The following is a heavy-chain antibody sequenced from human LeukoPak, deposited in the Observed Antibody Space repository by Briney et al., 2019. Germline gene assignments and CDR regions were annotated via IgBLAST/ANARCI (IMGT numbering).Heavy chain of an antibody. CDR3: ARVGRSLSGSHYYFDY. J-gene: IGHJ4*02. CDR1: GGSISSYY. CDR2: IYTSGST. V-gene: IGHV4-4*07. Sequence: SETLSHTCTVSGGSISSYYWSWIRQPAGKGLEWIGRIYTSGSTNYNPFLKSRVTMSVDTSKNQFSLKLSSVTAADTAVYYCARVGRSLSGSHYYFDYWGQGTLVTVSS. D-gene: IGHD1-26*01.